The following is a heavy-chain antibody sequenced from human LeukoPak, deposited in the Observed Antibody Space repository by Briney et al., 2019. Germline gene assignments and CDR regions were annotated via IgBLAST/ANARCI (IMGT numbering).Heavy chain of an antibody. Sequence: SQTLSLTCTVYGGSISSGDYYWSWIRQPPGKGLEWIGYIYYSGSTYYNPSLKSRVTISVDTSKNQFSLKLSSVTAADTAVYYCAREGRRSSSSGFRWFDPWGQGTLVTVSS. CDR3: AREGRRSSSSGFRWFDP. V-gene: IGHV4-30-4*08. D-gene: IGHD6-6*01. CDR1: GGSISSGDYY. J-gene: IGHJ5*02. CDR2: IYYSGST.